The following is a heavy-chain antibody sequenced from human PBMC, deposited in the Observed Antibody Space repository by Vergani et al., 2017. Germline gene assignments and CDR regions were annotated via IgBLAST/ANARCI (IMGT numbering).Heavy chain of an antibody. CDR1: GYTFTSYG. V-gene: IGHV1-18*04. Sequence: QVQLVQSGAEVKKPGASVKVSCKASGYTFTSYGISWVRQAPGQVLEWMGWISAYNGNTNYAQKLQGRVTMTTDTSTSTAYMELRSLRSDDTAVYYCARNPDIVVVPAAPYYYYYYGMDVWGQGTTVTVSS. J-gene: IGHJ6*02. CDR2: ISAYNGNT. CDR3: ARNPDIVVVPAAPYYYYYYGMDV. D-gene: IGHD2-2*01.